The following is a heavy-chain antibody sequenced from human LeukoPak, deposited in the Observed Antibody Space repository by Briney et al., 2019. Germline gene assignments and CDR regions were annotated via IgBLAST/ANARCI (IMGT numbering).Heavy chain of an antibody. V-gene: IGHV1-18*01. Sequence: ASVKVSCKASGYTFTSYGISWVRQAPGQGLEWMGWISAYNGNTNYAQKLQGRVTMTTDTSTSTAHMELRSLRSDDTAVYYCARAQYCSSTSCYTSEYFQHWGQGTLVTVSS. CDR1: GYTFTSYG. D-gene: IGHD2-2*02. CDR2: ISAYNGNT. J-gene: IGHJ1*01. CDR3: ARAQYCSSTSCYTSEYFQH.